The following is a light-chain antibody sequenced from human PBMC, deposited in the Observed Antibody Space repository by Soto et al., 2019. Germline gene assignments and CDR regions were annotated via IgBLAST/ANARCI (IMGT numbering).Light chain of an antibody. Sequence: AIRMTQSPSSFSASTGDRVTITCRASQDISNSLAWYQQKPGKAPNLLIYSASTLQSGVPSRFSGSGSGTDFTLPISGLQSEDFATYYCQQYYSYPPSFTFGPGTKVEI. J-gene: IGKJ3*01. CDR1: QDISNS. CDR2: SAS. V-gene: IGKV1-8*01. CDR3: QQYYSYPPSFT.